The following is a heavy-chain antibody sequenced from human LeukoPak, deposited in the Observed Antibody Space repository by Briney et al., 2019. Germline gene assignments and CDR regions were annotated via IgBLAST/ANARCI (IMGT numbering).Heavy chain of an antibody. CDR3: AKHSGSFFIYYIDS. J-gene: IGHJ4*02. CDR1: GFTFSGYG. CDR2: ISGSAYNT. V-gene: IGHV3-23*01. Sequence: GGSLRLSCVASGFTFSGYGMSWVRQAPGKGLEWVSTISGSAYNTYYGDSVKGRFTISRDNSANTLYLEMNSLRAEDTALYYCAKHSGSFFIYYIDSWGQGTLVTVSS. D-gene: IGHD1-26*01.